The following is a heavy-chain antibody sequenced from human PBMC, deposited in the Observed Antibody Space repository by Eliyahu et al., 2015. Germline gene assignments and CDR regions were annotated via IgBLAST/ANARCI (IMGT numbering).Heavy chain of an antibody. CDR1: XGTFSXYT. CDR3: ARGPETNNDYYYNY. V-gene: IGHV1-69*01. CDR2: IIPIFGRP. D-gene: IGHD3-22*01. J-gene: IGHJ4*02. Sequence: QVQLVQSGAEVKXPGSSXKVSXTASXGTFSXYTIDWVRQAPGQGLEWMGGIIPIFGRPNYAQKFQGRVTITADESTSTAYMELSTXRSEDTAVYYCARGPETNNDYYYNYWGQGTLVTVSS.